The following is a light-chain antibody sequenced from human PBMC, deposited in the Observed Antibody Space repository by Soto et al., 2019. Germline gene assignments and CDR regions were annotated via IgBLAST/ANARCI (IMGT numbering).Light chain of an antibody. CDR3: KQTNSIPIT. Sequence: DIQMTQSPSSLSASVGDRVTITCRASQSSSNFLNWYRQKPGKAPKLLIYAASTLQSGVQSRFSGSGSGTDFTLSIRSLQPEDFATYYCKQTNSIPITVGQGTRLEIK. CDR1: QSSSNF. CDR2: AAS. V-gene: IGKV1-39*01. J-gene: IGKJ5*01.